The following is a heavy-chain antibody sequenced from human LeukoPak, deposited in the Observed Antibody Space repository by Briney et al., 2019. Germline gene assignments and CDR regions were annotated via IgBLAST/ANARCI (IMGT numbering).Heavy chain of an antibody. J-gene: IGHJ4*02. CDR3: ARGLMYYDSSDFGDY. CDR2: IYSGGVT. D-gene: IGHD3-22*01. V-gene: IGHV3-53*01. CDR1: GFTVSSNY. Sequence: PGGSLRLSCAASGFTVSSNYMSWVRQAPGKELKWVSVIYSGGVTYYADSVKDRFTISRDNSKNTLYLQMDSLRAEDTAVYYCARGLMYYDSSDFGDYWGQGTLVTVPS.